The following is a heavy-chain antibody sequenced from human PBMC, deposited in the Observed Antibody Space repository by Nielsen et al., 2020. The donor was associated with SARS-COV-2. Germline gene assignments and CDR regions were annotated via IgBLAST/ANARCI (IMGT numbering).Heavy chain of an antibody. J-gene: IGHJ4*02. CDR2: IYYSGST. Sequence: WIRQPPGKGLEWIGYIYYSGSTNYNPSLKSRVIISVDTSKNQFSLKLSSVTAADTAVYYCARLEYSSSPYFDYWGQGTLVTVSS. D-gene: IGHD6-6*01. V-gene: IGHV4-59*08. CDR3: ARLEYSSSPYFDY.